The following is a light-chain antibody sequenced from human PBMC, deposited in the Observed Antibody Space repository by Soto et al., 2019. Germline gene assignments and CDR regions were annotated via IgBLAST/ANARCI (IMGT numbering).Light chain of an antibody. CDR1: SSDIGGYNF. CDR2: EVN. Sequence: QSALTQPPSASGSPGQSVTISCTGTSSDIGGYNFVSWYQQHPGKAPKLIIYEVNKRPSGFPDRFSGSKSGNTASLTVSGLQADDEGDYYCSSYAGTNNLGVFGGGTKLTVL. J-gene: IGLJ3*02. CDR3: SSYAGTNNLGV. V-gene: IGLV2-8*01.